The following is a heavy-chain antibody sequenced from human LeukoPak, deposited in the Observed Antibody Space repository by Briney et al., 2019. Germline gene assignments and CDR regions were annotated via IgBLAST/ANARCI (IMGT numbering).Heavy chain of an antibody. CDR1: GFTFDDYA. CDR2: ISWDGGSS. D-gene: IGHD2-15*01. J-gene: IGHJ6*02. Sequence: GGSLRLSCAASGFTFDDYAMHWVRQARGKGLEWVYLISWDGGSSYYADSVKGRFTISRDNSKNSLYLQMNSLRAEDTALYYCARINECSGGSCYTSYYYGMDVWGQGTTVTVSS. V-gene: IGHV3-43D*03. CDR3: ARINECSGGSCYTSYYYGMDV.